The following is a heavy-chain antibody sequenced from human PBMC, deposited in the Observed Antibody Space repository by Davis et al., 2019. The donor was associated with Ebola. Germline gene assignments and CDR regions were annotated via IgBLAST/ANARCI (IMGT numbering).Heavy chain of an antibody. CDR2: ISYDGTNR. CDR3: ARGPNDFWTGYYPTYFFDY. CDR1: GFTFTSYA. D-gene: IGHD3/OR15-3a*01. V-gene: IGHV3-30-3*01. J-gene: IGHJ4*02. Sequence: PGGSLRLSCAASGFTFTSYAMHWVRQAPGKGLEWVADISYDGTNRYSADSVKGRFTISRDNSKNTLYLQMNSLRPEDTAVYYCARGPNDFWTGYYPTYFFDYWGQGTLVTVSS.